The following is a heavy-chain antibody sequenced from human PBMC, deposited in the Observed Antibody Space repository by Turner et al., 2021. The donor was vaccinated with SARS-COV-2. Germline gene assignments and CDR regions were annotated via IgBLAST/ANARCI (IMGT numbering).Heavy chain of an antibody. D-gene: IGHD1-26*01. CDR3: ATYSGSYSAIDY. CDR2: INPSGDST. Sequence: QVQLVQSGAEVKKPGASVKVSCKASGYTFTGYYMHWVRQAPGQGLEWMGIINPSGDSTSYAQKFQGRVTMTRDTSTSTVYMELSSLRSEDTAMYYCATYSGSYSAIDYWGQGTLVTVSS. CDR1: GYTFTGYY. J-gene: IGHJ4*02. V-gene: IGHV1-46*01.